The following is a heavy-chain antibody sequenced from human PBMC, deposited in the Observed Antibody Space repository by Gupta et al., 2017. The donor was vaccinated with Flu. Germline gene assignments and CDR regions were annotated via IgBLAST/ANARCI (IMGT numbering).Heavy chain of an antibody. CDR1: GLTFSTYT. J-gene: IGHJ6*02. CDR3: ARLGGSGTAFHYFYGLDV. D-gene: IGHD2-15*01. CDR2: ISRSSGYI. V-gene: IGHV3-21*02. Sequence: EVQLLESGGGLVRPGGSLRLSCVASGLTFSTYTFNWVRQAPGKGLEWLASISRSSGYIYYADSVKGRFTISRDNSKTSLYLQMNSLRDEDTALYYCARLGGSGTAFHYFYGLDVWGRGTAVTVSS.